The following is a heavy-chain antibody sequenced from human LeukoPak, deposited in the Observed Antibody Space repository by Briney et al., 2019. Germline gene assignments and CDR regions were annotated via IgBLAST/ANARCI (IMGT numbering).Heavy chain of an antibody. Sequence: GGSLRLSCAASGFTFDDYAMHWVRQAPGKGMEWVSGISWNSGSIGYADSVKGRFTISRDDAKNSLYLQMNSLRAEDTALYYCAKDALAGMGVWGQGTTVTVSS. CDR2: ISWNSGSI. V-gene: IGHV3-9*01. CDR3: AKDALAGMGV. J-gene: IGHJ6*02. CDR1: GFTFDDYA.